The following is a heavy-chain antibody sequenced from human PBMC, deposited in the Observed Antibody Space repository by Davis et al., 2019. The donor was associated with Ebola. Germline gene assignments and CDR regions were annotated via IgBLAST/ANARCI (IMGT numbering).Heavy chain of an antibody. V-gene: IGHV3-7*03. D-gene: IGHD1-14*01. CDR2: INEDGSEK. Sequence: GESLKISCAVSGFSLTTEYMSWVRQRPGKGLEWVANINEDGSEKNYVDSVKGRFTISRDNSKSSIYLQLNSLRDDDTAVYYCARGGSNPTHWGQGALVTVSS. J-gene: IGHJ4*02. CDR3: ARGGSNPTH. CDR1: GFSLTTEY.